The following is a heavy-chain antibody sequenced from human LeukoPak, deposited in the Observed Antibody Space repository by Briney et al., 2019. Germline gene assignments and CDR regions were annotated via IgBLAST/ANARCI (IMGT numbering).Heavy chain of an antibody. J-gene: IGHJ4*02. D-gene: IGHD2/OR15-2a*01. CDR2: INQDGSEK. CDR1: GFTFSSYW. CDR3: SRFVTVPGNPQDY. Sequence: PGGSLRLSCAASGFTFSSYWMSWVRLAPGEGLEWVANINQDGSEKYYVDSVEGRFTISRDNAKNSLYLQMNSLRAEDTAVYYCSRFVTVPGNPQDYWGQGTLVTVSS. V-gene: IGHV3-7*01.